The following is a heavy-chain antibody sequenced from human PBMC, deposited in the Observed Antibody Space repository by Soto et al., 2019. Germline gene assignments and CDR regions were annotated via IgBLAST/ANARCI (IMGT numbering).Heavy chain of an antibody. CDR3: ARRGPGTYFDY. J-gene: IGHJ4*02. D-gene: IGHD6-13*01. CDR1: GFTFSSYA. CDR2: ISGSGDST. V-gene: IGHV3-23*01. Sequence: EVPLLDSGGGLVQPGGSLRLSCAASGFTFSSYAMNWVRQAPGKGLEWVSVISGSGDSTYYADSVKGRFTISRDNSKNMLYLQMNSLRTEDTAVYYCARRGPGTYFDYWGQGTLVTVSS.